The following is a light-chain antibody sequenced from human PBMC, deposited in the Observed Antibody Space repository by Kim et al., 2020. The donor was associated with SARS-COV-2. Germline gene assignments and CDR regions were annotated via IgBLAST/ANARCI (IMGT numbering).Light chain of an antibody. CDR2: WAS. J-gene: IGKJ1*01. CDR1: QNVLYSSNNKNY. V-gene: IGKV4-1*01. Sequence: DIVMTQSPDSLAVSLGERATINCKSSQNVLYSSNNKNYLAWYQQKPGQPPKLLISWASTRESGVPDRFSGSGSGTDFTLTISSLQAEDVAVYYCKQYYSTPRMFGQGTKVDIK. CDR3: KQYYSTPRM.